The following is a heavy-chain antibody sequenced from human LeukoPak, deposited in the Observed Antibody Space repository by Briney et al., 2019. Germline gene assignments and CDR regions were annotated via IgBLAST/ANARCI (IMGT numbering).Heavy chain of an antibody. Sequence: GGSLRLSCAASGFTFSSYAMSWVRQAPGKGLEWVSAISGSGGSTYYADSVKGRFTISRDNSKNTLYLQLHSLRAEDTAVYYWAKDCPPRSFWYGGQGTLVTVSS. CDR2: ISGSGGST. CDR1: GFTFSSYA. D-gene: IGHD1-26*01. CDR3: AKDCPPRSFWY. V-gene: IGHV3-23*01. J-gene: IGHJ4*02.